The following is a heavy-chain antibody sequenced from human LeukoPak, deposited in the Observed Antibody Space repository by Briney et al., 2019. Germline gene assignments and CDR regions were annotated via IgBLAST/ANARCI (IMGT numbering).Heavy chain of an antibody. J-gene: IGHJ6*02. V-gene: IGHV3-30*04. CDR1: GFTFSSYA. CDR2: ISYDGSNK. D-gene: IGHD2-8*02. CDR3: ARDETGTGYYYYGMDV. Sequence: PGRSLRLSCAASGFTFSSYAMLWVRQAPGKGLEWVAVISYDGSNKYYADSVKGRFTISRDNSKNTLYLQMNSLRAEDTAVYYCARDETGTGYYYYGMDVWGQGTTVTVSS.